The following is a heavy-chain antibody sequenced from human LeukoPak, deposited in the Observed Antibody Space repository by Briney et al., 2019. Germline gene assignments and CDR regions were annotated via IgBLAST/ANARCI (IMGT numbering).Heavy chain of an antibody. J-gene: IGHJ4*02. Sequence: GGSLRLSCVASGFTFSSYWMHWVRQDPRKGLVWVSRISGDGRNINYADSVRGRFTISRDNFQNTLYLQMSSLRAEDTAVYYCAKEGFFGVVGTHFYYLDYWGQGTLVTVSS. D-gene: IGHD3-3*01. CDR1: GFTFSSYW. V-gene: IGHV3-74*01. CDR2: ISGDGRNI. CDR3: AKEGFFGVVGTHFYYLDY.